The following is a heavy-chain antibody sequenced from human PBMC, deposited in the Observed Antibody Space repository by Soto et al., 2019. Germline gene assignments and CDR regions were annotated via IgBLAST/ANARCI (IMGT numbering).Heavy chain of an antibody. Sequence: SGGSLRLSCAASGFTFSSYGMHWVRQAPGKGLEWVAVIWYDGSNKYYADSVKGRFTISRDNSKNTLYLQMNSLRAEDTAVYYCARGALFCSSTSCYKYFQHWGQGTLVTVSS. CDR1: GFTFSSYG. CDR3: ARGALFCSSTSCYKYFQH. V-gene: IGHV3-33*01. J-gene: IGHJ1*01. CDR2: IWYDGSNK. D-gene: IGHD2-2*01.